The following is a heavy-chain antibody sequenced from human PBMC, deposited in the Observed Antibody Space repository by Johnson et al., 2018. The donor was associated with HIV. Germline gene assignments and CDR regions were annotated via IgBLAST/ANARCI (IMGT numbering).Heavy chain of an antibody. V-gene: IGHV3-7*01. CDR2: IKQDGSEK. D-gene: IGHD3-10*01. Sequence: EVQLVESGGGLVQPGGSLRLSCAASGFTLSTYWMSWVRQAPGKGLEWVANIKQDGSEKYCVDSVTGRFTISRDNAKNSLYLQMSSLRAKDTAVYYCARGGLLWFGHPADWGQGTMVTVSS. CDR3: ARGGLLWFGHPAD. CDR1: GFTLSTYW. J-gene: IGHJ3*01.